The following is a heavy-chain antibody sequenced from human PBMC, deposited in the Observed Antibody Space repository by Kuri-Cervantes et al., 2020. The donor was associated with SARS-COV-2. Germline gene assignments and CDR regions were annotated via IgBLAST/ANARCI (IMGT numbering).Heavy chain of an antibody. J-gene: IGHJ3*02. D-gene: IGHD7-27*01. V-gene: IGHV3-9*01. CDR1: GFTFDDYA. CDR2: ISWNSGSI. Sequence: SLKISCAASGFTFDDYAMHWVRQAPGKGLEWVSGISWNSGSIGYADSVKGRFTNSRDNAKNSLYLQMNSLRAEDTAVYYCAREKLGTGAFDIWGQGTMVTVSS. CDR3: AREKLGTGAFDI.